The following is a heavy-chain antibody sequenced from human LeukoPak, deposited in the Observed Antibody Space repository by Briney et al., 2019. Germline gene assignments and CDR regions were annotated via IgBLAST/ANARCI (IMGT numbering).Heavy chain of an antibody. D-gene: IGHD6-13*01. Sequence: GASVKVSCKASGGTFSSYAISWVRQAPGQGLEWMGGIIPIFGTANYAQKFQGRVTITADESTSTAYMELSSLRSEDTAVYYCAVVLKGQQLAFDYWGQGTLVTVSS. CDR3: AVVLKGQQLAFDY. CDR1: GGTFSSYA. J-gene: IGHJ4*02. CDR2: IIPIFGTA. V-gene: IGHV1-69*13.